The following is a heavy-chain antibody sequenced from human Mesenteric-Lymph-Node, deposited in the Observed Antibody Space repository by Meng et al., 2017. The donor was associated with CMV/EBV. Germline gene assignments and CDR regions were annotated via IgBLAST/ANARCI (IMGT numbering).Heavy chain of an antibody. Sequence: GESLKISCAASGFTFSSYGMHWVRQAPGKGLEWVAFIRYDGSNKYYADSVKGRFTISRDNSKNTLYLQMNSLRAEDTAVYYCARDAGYCSGGSCEYYFDYWGQGTLVTVSS. CDR3: ARDAGYCSGGSCEYYFDY. CDR1: GFTFSSYG. V-gene: IGHV3-30*02. J-gene: IGHJ4*02. CDR2: IRYDGSNK. D-gene: IGHD2-15*01.